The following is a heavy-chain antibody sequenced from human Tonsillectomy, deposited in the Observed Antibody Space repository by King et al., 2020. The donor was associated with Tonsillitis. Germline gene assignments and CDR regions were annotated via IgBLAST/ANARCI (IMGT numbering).Heavy chain of an antibody. CDR3: AKGGVAATTLSWFDP. Sequence: VQLVESRGGLVQPGGSLRLSCAASGFTFSTYAMSWVRQAPGKGLEWVSAISGSGGSTYYADSVKGRFTISRDNSKNTLYLQMNSLRDDDTAVYYCAKGGVAATTLSWFDPWGQGTLVTVSS. CDR2: ISGSGGST. J-gene: IGHJ5*02. D-gene: IGHD1-26*01. V-gene: IGHV3-23*04. CDR1: GFTFSTYA.